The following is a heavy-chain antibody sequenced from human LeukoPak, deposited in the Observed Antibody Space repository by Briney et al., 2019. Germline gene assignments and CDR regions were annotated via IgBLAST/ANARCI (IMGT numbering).Heavy chain of an antibody. D-gene: IGHD1-26*01. CDR1: GGSISSYY. J-gene: IGHJ4*02. Sequence: PSETLSLTCTVSGGSISSYYWSWIRQPPGKGLEWIAYIYYSGSTNYNPSLKSRVTISVDTSKNQFSLKLSSVTAADTAMYYCARGGWDFDYWGQGTLVTVSS. CDR2: IYYSGST. CDR3: ARGGWDFDY. V-gene: IGHV4-59*01.